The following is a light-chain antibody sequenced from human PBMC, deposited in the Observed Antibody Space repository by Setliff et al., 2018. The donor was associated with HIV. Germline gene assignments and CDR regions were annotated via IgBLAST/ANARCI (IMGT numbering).Light chain of an antibody. CDR1: SSDVGGYSH. V-gene: IGLV2-14*01. J-gene: IGLJ1*01. CDR3: SSYAITNTLP. Sequence: QSALTQPASASGSPGQSITISRTGTSSDVGGYSHVSWYQQHPGKAPKLIIYEVRNRPSGVSNRFSGSKSGNTASLTISGLQAEDEADYYCSSYAITNTLPFGTGTKVTVL. CDR2: EVR.